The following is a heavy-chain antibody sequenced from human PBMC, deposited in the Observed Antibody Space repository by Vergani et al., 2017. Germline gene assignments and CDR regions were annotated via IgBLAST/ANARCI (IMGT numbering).Heavy chain of an antibody. V-gene: IGHV3-21*01. CDR3: AKDLAGDHRSNVDY. Sequence: EVQLVESGGGLVKPGGSLRLSCAASGFTFSSYSMNWVRQAPGKGLEWVSSISSSSSYIYYADSVKGRFTISRDNAKNSLYLQMNSLRAEDTAVYYCAKDLAGDHRSNVDYWGQGTLVTVSS. J-gene: IGHJ4*02. CDR2: ISSSSSYI. D-gene: IGHD7-27*01. CDR1: GFTFSSYS.